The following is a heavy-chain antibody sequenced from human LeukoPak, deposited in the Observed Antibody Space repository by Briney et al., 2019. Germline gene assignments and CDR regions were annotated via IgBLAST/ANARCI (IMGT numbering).Heavy chain of an antibody. V-gene: IGHV3-23*01. CDR3: AKGASPGPLSWFDP. J-gene: IGHJ5*02. Sequence: GGSLRLSCAASGFAFSNFAMTWVRQAPGKGLQWVAAISGTGGSTYYADSMKGRLTISRDNSKNTLYLQMYSLRAEDTAVYYCAKGASPGPLSWFDPWGQGTLVIVSS. CDR1: GFAFSNFA. D-gene: IGHD4/OR15-4a*01. CDR2: ISGTGGST.